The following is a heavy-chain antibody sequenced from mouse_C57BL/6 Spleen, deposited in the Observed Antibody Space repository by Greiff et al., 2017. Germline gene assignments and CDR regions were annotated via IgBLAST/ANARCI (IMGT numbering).Heavy chain of an antibody. Sequence: VQLQQPGTELVKPGASVKLSCKASGYTFTSYWMHWVKQRPGHGLEWIGNINPSNGGPNYNEKFKSKATLTVDKSSSTAYMQLSSLTSEDSAVYYCARASYDGYSYWYFDVWGTGTTVTVSS. V-gene: IGHV1-53*01. CDR3: ARASYDGYSYWYFDV. D-gene: IGHD2-3*01. CDR1: GYTFTSYW. J-gene: IGHJ1*03. CDR2: INPSNGGP.